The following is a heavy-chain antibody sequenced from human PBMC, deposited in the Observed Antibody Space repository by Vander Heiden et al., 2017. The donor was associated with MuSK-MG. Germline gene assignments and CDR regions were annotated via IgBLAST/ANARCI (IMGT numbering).Heavy chain of an antibody. CDR1: GFTFSSYD. D-gene: IGHD6-19*01. J-gene: IGHJ4*02. Sequence: EVQLVESGGGLVQPGGSLRLSCAASGFTFSSYDRHWVRQATGKGLEWVSAIGTAGDTYYPGSVKGRFTISRENAKNSLYLQMNSLRAGDTAVYYCARGIAVAGGIDYWGQGTLVTVSS. CDR2: IGTAGDT. CDR3: ARGIAVAGGIDY. V-gene: IGHV3-13*04.